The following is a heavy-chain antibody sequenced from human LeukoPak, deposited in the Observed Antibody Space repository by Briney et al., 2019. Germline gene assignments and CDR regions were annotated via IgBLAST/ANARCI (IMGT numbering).Heavy chain of an antibody. J-gene: IGHJ4*02. V-gene: IGHV3-74*01. CDR1: EITLSNYW. Sequence: GGSLRLSCAASEITLSNYWIHWVRQAPGKGLVWVSRISYDGHNTNYADSVKGRFTISRDTAKNTLYLQMNSLRVDDTAVYYCASDFSVLYAYWGQGTLVTVTS. CDR3: ASDFSVLYAY. CDR2: ISYDGHNT. D-gene: IGHD3-10*02.